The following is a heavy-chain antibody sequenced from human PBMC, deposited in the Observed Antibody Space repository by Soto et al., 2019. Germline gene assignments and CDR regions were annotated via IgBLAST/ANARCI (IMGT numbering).Heavy chain of an antibody. D-gene: IGHD4-17*01. V-gene: IGHV4-31*03. Sequence: QVQLQESGPGLVKPSQTLSLTCSVSGGLIRSGGYYWSWIRQHPGKGLEWIGYIYYSGSTYYNQSLKSRVTISVDTSKNQFSLRLSSVTAADTAVYYCARVPTTPYGDYEYYFDYWGQGTLVTVSS. CDR1: GGLIRSGGYY. J-gene: IGHJ4*02. CDR3: ARVPTTPYGDYEYYFDY. CDR2: IYYSGST.